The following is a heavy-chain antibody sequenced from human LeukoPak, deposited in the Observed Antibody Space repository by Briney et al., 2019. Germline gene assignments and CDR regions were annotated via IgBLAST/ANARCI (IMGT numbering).Heavy chain of an antibody. Sequence: ASVKVSCKASGYTFTIYGITWVRQAPGQGLEWMGWISAYNGNTNYAQKLQGRVTMTTDTSTSTAYMELRSLTSDDTAVYYCARVESIAVAGPTPYYYGMDVWGQGTTVTVS. D-gene: IGHD6-19*01. CDR1: GYTFTIYG. CDR2: ISAYNGNT. CDR3: ARVESIAVAGPTPYYYGMDV. J-gene: IGHJ6*02. V-gene: IGHV1-18*01.